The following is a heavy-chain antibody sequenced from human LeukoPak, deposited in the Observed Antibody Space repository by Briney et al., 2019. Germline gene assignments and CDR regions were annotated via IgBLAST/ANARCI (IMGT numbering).Heavy chain of an antibody. CDR1: GFTFSSYA. CDR3: AKGMRQFDY. J-gene: IGHJ4*02. Sequence: GGSLRLSCAASGFTFSSYAMSWVRQAPGKGLEWVSGISGNGGSTYNADSVKGRFTISRDNSKNTLYLQMNSLRAEDTAVYYCAKGMRQFDYWGQGTLVTVSS. V-gene: IGHV3-23*01. CDR2: ISGNGGST.